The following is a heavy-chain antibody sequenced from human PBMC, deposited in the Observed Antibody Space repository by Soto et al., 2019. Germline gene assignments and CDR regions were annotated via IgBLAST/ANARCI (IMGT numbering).Heavy chain of an antibody. CDR3: GRGGIGGYYDTSGLAAFDI. V-gene: IGHV3-23*01. CDR2: ISGSGGST. Sequence: GSLRLSCAASGFTFSSYAMSWVRQAPGKGLEWVSAISGSGGSTYYADSVKGRFTISRDNSKNTLYLQMNSLRAEDTAVYYCGRGGIGGYYDTSGLAAFDIWGQGTMVTVSS. CDR1: GFTFSSYA. D-gene: IGHD3-22*01. J-gene: IGHJ3*02.